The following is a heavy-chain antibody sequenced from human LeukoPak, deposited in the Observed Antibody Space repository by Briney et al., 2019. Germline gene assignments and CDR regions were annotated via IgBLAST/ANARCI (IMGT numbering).Heavy chain of an antibody. CDR1: GFTFSNHW. D-gene: IGHD3-22*01. CDR3: ARGPGSSGGAYVGDY. V-gene: IGHV3-74*01. J-gene: IGHJ4*01. Sequence: GGSLRLSCAASGFTFSNHWMHWVRQVPGRGLVWASRIDGGGTSTSYADSVKGRFSISRDNAKSILYLQMNSLRAEDTAVYYCARGPGSSGGAYVGDYWGHGTLVTVSS. CDR2: IDGGGTST.